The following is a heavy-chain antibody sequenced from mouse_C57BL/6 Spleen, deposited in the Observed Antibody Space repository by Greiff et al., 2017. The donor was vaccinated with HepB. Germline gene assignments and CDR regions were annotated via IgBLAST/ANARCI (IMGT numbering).Heavy chain of an antibody. V-gene: IGHV1-62-2*01. CDR1: GYTFTEYT. Sequence: QVHVKQSGAELVKPGASVKLSCKASGYTFTEYTIHWVKQRSGQGLEWIGWFYPGSGSIKYNEKFKDKATLTADKSSSTVYMELSRLTSEDSAVYFCARHEDEDYDGPQFAYWGQGTLVTVSA. CDR2: FYPGSGSI. D-gene: IGHD2-4*01. J-gene: IGHJ3*01. CDR3: ARHEDEDYDGPQFAY.